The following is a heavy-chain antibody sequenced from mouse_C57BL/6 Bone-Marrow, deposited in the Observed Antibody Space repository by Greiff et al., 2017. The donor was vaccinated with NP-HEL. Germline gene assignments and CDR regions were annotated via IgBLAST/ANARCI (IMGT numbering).Heavy chain of an antibody. Sequence: EVQGVESGGGLVQPKGSLKLSCAASGFTFNTYAMHWVRQAPGKGLEWVARIRRKSSNYATYYADSVKDRFTISRDDSQSMLYLQMNNLKTEDTAMYCCVRDRPAWFAYWGQGTLVTVSA. J-gene: IGHJ3*01. CDR2: IRRKSSNYAT. CDR3: VRDRPAWFAY. CDR1: GFTFNTYA. V-gene: IGHV10-3*01.